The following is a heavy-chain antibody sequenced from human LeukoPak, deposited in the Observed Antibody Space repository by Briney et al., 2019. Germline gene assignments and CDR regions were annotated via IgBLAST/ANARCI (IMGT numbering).Heavy chain of an antibody. CDR1: VGSVLITH. V-gene: IGHV4-59*02. J-gene: IGHJ3*02. CDR2: IYYSGNT. Sequence: SEPLPLTCTVFVGSVLITHGNWIRQPPGKGLELIGCIYYSGNTYYNPSLKSRVTISVDMSKNQFSLRLTSVTAADTAVYYCARKNDFDIWGQGTLVTVSS. CDR3: ARKNDFDI. D-gene: IGHD2/OR15-2a*01.